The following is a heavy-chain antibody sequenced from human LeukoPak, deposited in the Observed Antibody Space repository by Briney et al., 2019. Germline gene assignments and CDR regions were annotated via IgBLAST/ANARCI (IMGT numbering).Heavy chain of an antibody. Sequence: PSETLSLTCTVSGGSIRSSTYYWGWIRQPPGKGLEWIGSIYYSGSTYYNPSLKSRVTISVDTSKNQFSLKLSSVTAADTAVYYCARTGSSSWYVPWGQGTLVTVSS. CDR1: GGSIRSSTYY. D-gene: IGHD6-13*01. CDR3: ARTGSSSWYVP. V-gene: IGHV4-39*01. CDR2: IYYSGST. J-gene: IGHJ5*02.